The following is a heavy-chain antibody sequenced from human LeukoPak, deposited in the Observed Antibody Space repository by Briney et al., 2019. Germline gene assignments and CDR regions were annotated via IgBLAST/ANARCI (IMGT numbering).Heavy chain of an antibody. J-gene: IGHJ2*01. Sequence: ASVKVSCKASGGTFSSYAISWVRQAPGQGLEWMGGIIPIFGTANYAQKFQGRVTITADESTSTAYMEPSSLRSEDTAVYYCARAALNLAYYDILTGYYNGWYFDLWGRGTLVTVSS. D-gene: IGHD3-9*01. V-gene: IGHV1-69*13. CDR2: IIPIFGTA. CDR1: GGTFSSYA. CDR3: ARAALNLAYYDILTGYYNGWYFDL.